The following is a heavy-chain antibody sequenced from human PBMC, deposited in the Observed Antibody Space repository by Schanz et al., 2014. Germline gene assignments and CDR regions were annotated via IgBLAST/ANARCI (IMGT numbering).Heavy chain of an antibody. CDR1: GFTFTTFA. CDR3: ARVEGSSGSASSYRALNV. D-gene: IGHD3-10*01. Sequence: EQVLESGGGFVQPGGSLRLSCATSGFTFTTFAMTWVRQAPGKGLEWVSGISDRGDGTNYGDSVRGRFTVSRDNSKNTVYLHMNSLRDEDTAIYYCARVEGSSGSASSYRALNVWGQGTTVTVSS. CDR2: ISDRGDGT. V-gene: IGHV3-23*01. J-gene: IGHJ3*01.